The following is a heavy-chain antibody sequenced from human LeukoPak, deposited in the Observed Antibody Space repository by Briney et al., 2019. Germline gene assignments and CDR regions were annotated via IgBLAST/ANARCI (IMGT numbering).Heavy chain of an antibody. J-gene: IGHJ4*02. CDR1: GFTFSSYW. V-gene: IGHV3-74*01. D-gene: IGHD3-9*01. CDR3: AKSHGHSYYDILTGYSDY. CDR2: INSDGSST. Sequence: GRSLRLSCAASGFTFSSYWMHWVRQAPGKGLVWVSRINSDGSSTSYADSVKGRFTISRDNAKNTLYLQMNSLRAEDTAVYYCAKSHGHSYYDILTGYSDYWGQGTLVTVSS.